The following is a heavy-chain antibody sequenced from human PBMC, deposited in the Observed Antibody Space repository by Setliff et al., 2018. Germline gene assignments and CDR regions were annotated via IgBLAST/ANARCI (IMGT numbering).Heavy chain of an antibody. CDR3: ARDRGSGSYFLRYCDY. CDR2: ISSSSTTI. J-gene: IGHJ4*02. D-gene: IGHD1-26*01. CDR1: GFTFSSYG. Sequence: GGSLRLSCAASGFTFSSYGMNWVRQAPGKGLEWLSYISSSSTTIYYADSVKGRFTVSRDNAKNSLYLQMNSLRAEDTAVYYCARDRGSGSYFLRYCDYWGQGTLVTVSS. V-gene: IGHV3-48*01.